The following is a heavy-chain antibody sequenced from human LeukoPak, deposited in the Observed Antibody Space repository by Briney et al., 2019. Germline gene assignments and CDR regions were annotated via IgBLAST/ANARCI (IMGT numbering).Heavy chain of an antibody. CDR1: GFTFDDYA. D-gene: IGHD6-13*01. Sequence: GRSLRLSCAASGFTFDDYAMHWVRQAPGKGLEWVSGISWNSGSIGYADSVKGRFTISRDNAKNSLYLQMNSLRAEDTALYYCAKMGSSWYILGYWGQGTLVTVSS. J-gene: IGHJ4*02. V-gene: IGHV3-9*01. CDR2: ISWNSGSI. CDR3: AKMGSSWYILGY.